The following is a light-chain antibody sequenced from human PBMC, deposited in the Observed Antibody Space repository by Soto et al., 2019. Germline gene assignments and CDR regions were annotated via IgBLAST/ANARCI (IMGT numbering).Light chain of an antibody. J-gene: IGKJ2*01. CDR1: QSVVSAY. V-gene: IGKV3-20*01. CDR3: HQYGTSPYT. Sequence: EIVLTQSPGTLSLSPGEGATLSCRASQSVVSAYLAWYQQKPAQAPRLLIYGTSSRATGIPDRFSGSGSGTDFTLTITRLEPEDFAVYYCHQYGTSPYTFGQGTKLEIK. CDR2: GTS.